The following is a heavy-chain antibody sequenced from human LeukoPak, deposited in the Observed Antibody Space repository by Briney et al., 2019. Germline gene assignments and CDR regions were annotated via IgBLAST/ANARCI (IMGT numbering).Heavy chain of an antibody. D-gene: IGHD1-26*01. CDR2: IRRDGTYV. V-gene: IGHV3-30*02. Sequence: GASLRLSCTASAFGFSDYGMYWVRQTPDKGLEWVAYIRRDGTYVNYEASVKGRFSISRDNSKSTLWLQMNSLRVEDTALYYCASGGPTRGTLASWGQGSLVTVSS. CDR3: ASGGPTRGTLAS. J-gene: IGHJ4*02. CDR1: AFGFSDYG.